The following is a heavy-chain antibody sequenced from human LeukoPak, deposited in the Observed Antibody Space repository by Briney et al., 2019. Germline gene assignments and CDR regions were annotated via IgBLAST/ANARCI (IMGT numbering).Heavy chain of an antibody. J-gene: IGHJ4*02. V-gene: IGHV3-21*01. CDR3: ARGGPCSSTSCYIEWHFDY. D-gene: IGHD2-2*02. CDR1: GFTFSSYS. Sequence: PGGSLRLSCAASGFTFSSYSMNWVRQAPGKGLEWVSSISSSSSYIYYADSVKGRFTISRDNAKNSLYLQMNSLRAEDTAVYYCARGGPCSSTSCYIEWHFDYWAREPWSPSPQ. CDR2: ISSSSSYI.